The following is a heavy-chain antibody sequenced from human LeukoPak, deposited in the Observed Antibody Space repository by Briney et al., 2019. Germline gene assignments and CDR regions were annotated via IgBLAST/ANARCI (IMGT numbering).Heavy chain of an antibody. CDR2: ISGSGGST. D-gene: IGHD6-13*01. V-gene: IGHV3-23*01. Sequence: PGGSLRLSCTASGFTFSRYDMSWVRQAPGKGLEWVSAISGSGGSTYYADSVKGRFTISRDNAKNSLYLQVNSLRAEDTAVYYCARGGSSWYYFDYWGQGILVTVSS. CDR3: ARGGSSWYYFDY. CDR1: GFTFSRYD. J-gene: IGHJ4*02.